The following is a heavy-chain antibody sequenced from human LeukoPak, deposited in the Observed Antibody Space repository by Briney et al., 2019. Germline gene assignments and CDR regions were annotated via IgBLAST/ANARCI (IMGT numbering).Heavy chain of an antibody. D-gene: IGHD3-3*01. V-gene: IGHV4-61*02. CDR3: ARVVTIFGVVRVY. Sequence: KTSQTLSPTCTVSGGSISSGSYYWSWIRQPAGKGLEWIGRIYTSGSTNYNPSLKSRVTISVDTSKNQFSLKLSSVTAADTAVYYCARVVTIFGVVRVYWGQGTLVTVSS. J-gene: IGHJ4*02. CDR1: GGSISSGSYY. CDR2: IYTSGST.